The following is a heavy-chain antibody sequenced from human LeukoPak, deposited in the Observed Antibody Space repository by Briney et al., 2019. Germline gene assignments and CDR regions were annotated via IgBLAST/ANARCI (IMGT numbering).Heavy chain of an antibody. CDR2: ITSNGGHT. Sequence: GGSLRLSCAASGFTFSNFAMSWVRLAPGKGLEWVSVITSNGGHTYYADSVKGRFTISRDNSKNTLYLQMNSLRAGDTAVYYCARRRPVDYWGQGTLVTVSS. J-gene: IGHJ4*02. CDR1: GFTFSNFA. V-gene: IGHV3-23*01. D-gene: IGHD2-2*01. CDR3: ARRRPVDY.